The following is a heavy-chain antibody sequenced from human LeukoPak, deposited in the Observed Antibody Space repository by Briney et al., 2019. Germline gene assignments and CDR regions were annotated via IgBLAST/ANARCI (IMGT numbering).Heavy chain of an antibody. J-gene: IGHJ5*02. CDR2: IIPILGIA. CDR1: GGTFISYA. CDR3: ARERDIVVVPAANWFDP. Sequence: SVKVSCKASGGTFISYAISWVRQAPGQGLEWMGRIIPILGIANYAQKFQGRVTITADKSTSTAYMELSSLRSEDTAVYYCARERDIVVVPAANWFDPWGQGTPVTVSS. D-gene: IGHD2-2*01. V-gene: IGHV1-69*04.